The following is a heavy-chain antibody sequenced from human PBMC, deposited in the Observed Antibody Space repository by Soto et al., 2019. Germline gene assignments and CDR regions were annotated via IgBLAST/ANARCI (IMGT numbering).Heavy chain of an antibody. D-gene: IGHD3-3*01. CDR2: IFYSGST. V-gene: IGHV4-61*01. CDR1: SGSVSSGSYY. CDR3: ARRGQRGFFDY. J-gene: IGHJ4*02. Sequence: ASETLSLTCTVSSGSVSSGSYYWSWIRQPPGKGLEWIGYIFYSGSTTYNPSLKSRVTISVDTSKNQFSLKLTSVTAADTAVYYCARRGQRGFFDYWGQGTRVTVSS.